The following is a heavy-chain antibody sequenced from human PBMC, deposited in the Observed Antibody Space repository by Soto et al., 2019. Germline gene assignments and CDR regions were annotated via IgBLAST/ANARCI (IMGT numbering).Heavy chain of an antibody. CDR3: AKVKYVSSGYYRNFDY. J-gene: IGHJ4*02. Sequence: QVQLVQSGADVKKPGSSVKVSCKASGGTFSSYAISWVRQAPGQGLEWVGGIIPRFGTANYAQKFQGRVTITADESTSTAYMELSSLRSEDTAMYYCAKVKYVSSGYYRNFDYWGQGTLVTVSS. CDR1: GGTFSSYA. V-gene: IGHV1-69*01. D-gene: IGHD3-22*01. CDR2: IIPRFGTA.